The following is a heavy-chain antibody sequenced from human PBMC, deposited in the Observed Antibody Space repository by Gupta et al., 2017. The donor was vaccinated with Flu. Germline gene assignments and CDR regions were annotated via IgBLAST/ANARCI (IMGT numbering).Heavy chain of an antibody. Sequence: SGFTFRSYWMSWVRQAPGKGLESVASINQDGSEKYYVDSVKGRFTISRDNAKNSLYLQMNSLRADDTAVYYCARGGYFDLWGRGTLVTVSS. CDR1: GFTFRSYW. CDR3: ARGGYFDL. J-gene: IGHJ2*01. V-gene: IGHV3-7*01. CDR2: INQDGSEK.